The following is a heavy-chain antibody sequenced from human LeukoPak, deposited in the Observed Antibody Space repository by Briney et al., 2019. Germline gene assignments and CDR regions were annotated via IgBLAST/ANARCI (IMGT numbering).Heavy chain of an antibody. Sequence: ASVKVSCKASGYTFTDYYIHWVRQAPGQGLEWMGWINPNSGGTNYAQKFQGRVTMTRDTSISTAYMELSRLRSDDTAVYYCARGYCSGTSCYVDFDYWGQGTLVTVSS. CDR2: INPNSGGT. V-gene: IGHV1-2*02. CDR3: ARGYCSGTSCYVDFDY. CDR1: GYTFTDYY. D-gene: IGHD2-2*01. J-gene: IGHJ4*02.